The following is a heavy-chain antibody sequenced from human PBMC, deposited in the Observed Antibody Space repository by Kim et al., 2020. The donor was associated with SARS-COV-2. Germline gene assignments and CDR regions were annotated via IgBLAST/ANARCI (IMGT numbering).Heavy chain of an antibody. CDR3: ASALGH. J-gene: IGHJ4*02. Sequence: YTSCLTNYNPSLQSRVTMSVDMSKNQFSLRMSSVTAADTAVYYCASALGHWGQGTLVTVSS. V-gene: IGHV4-4*07. D-gene: IGHD3-16*02. CDR2: YTSCLT.